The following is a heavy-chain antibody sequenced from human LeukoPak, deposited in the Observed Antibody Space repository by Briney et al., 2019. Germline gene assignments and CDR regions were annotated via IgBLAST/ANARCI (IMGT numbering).Heavy chain of an antibody. D-gene: IGHD3-22*01. Sequence: ASVKVSCKASGYTFTGYYMHWVRQAPGQGHEWMGWINPNSGGTNYAQKFQGRVTMTRDTSISTAYMELSRLRSDDTAVYYCALYDSSGYYFFDYWGQGTLVTVSS. J-gene: IGHJ4*02. CDR2: INPNSGGT. CDR3: ALYDSSGYYFFDY. V-gene: IGHV1-2*02. CDR1: GYTFTGYY.